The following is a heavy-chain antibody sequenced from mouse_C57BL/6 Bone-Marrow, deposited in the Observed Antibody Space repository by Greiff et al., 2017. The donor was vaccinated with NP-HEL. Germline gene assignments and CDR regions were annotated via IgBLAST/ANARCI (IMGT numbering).Heavy chain of an antibody. J-gene: IGHJ3*01. CDR3: AINEYSLAY. V-gene: IGHV1-74*01. CDR2: IHPADSDT. D-gene: IGHD2-10*02. Sequence: QVQLQQPGAELVKPGASVKVSCKASGYTFTSYWMHWVKQRPGQGLEWIGRIHPADSDTNYNQKFKGKATLTVDTSSSTAYMQLSSLTSEDSAVYYCAINEYSLAYWGQGTLVTVSA. CDR1: GYTFTSYW.